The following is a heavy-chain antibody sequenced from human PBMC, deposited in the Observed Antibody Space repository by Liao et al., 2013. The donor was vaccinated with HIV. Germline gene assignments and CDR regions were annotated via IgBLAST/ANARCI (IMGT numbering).Heavy chain of an antibody. CDR2: IYYSGST. Sequence: QVQLQQWGAGLLKPSETLSLTCTVSGGSISRYYWSWIRQPPGKGLEWIGYIYYSGSTNYNPSLKSRVTISVDTSKNQFSLKLSSVTAADTAVYYCARVNPSGYDYVFDYWGQGTLVTVSS. V-gene: IGHV4-59*01. CDR1: GGSISRYY. D-gene: IGHD5-12*01. J-gene: IGHJ4*02. CDR3: ARVNPSGYDYVFDY.